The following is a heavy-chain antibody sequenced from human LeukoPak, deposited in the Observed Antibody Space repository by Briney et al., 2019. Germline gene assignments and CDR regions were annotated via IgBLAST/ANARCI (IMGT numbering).Heavy chain of an antibody. V-gene: IGHV3-48*01. Sequence: GGSLRLSCAASGFTFSLHGMNWFRQAPGKGLDWISYIATDSSSEYYADSVRGRFRVSRDNAKNSMYLQMDGLRADDTAIYHCAGDDYNDNARTLQWGQGTLVTVSS. J-gene: IGHJ4*02. CDR3: AGDDYNDNARTLQ. CDR2: IATDSSSE. D-gene: IGHD5-24*01. CDR1: GFTFSLHG.